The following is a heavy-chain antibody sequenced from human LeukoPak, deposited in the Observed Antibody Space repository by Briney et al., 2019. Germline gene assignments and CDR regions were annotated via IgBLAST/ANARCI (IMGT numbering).Heavy chain of an antibody. D-gene: IGHD2-8*02. CDR1: GFTFSNYE. CDR2: ISSSGNTI. V-gene: IGHV3-48*03. CDR3: ARGGLVGDY. J-gene: IGHJ4*02. Sequence: SGGSLRLSCAASGFTFSNYEMNWVRQAPGKGLEWVSYISSSGNTIYYADSVKGRFTISRDNAKNSLYLHMNSLRVEDTAVYYCARGGLVGDYWGQGTLVTVSS.